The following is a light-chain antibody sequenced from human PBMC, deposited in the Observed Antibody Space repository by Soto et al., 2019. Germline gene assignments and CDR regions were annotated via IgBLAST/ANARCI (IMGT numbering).Light chain of an antibody. J-gene: IGKJ2*01. Sequence: EIVLTQSPATLSLSPGARATLSCRASQSVSSYLAWYQQKPGQAPRLLIYDASNRATGVPARFSGSGSGTDFTLTTSSLEPEDFAVYYCQQRSNWPLYTFGQGTKLEIK. V-gene: IGKV3-11*01. CDR2: DAS. CDR1: QSVSSY. CDR3: QQRSNWPLYT.